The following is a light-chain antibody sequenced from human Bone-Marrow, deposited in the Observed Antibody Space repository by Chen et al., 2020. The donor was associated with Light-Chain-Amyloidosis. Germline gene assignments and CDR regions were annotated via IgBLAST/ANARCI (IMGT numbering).Light chain of an antibody. CDR2: DDS. J-gene: IGLJ3*02. Sequence: SYVLPQPSSVSVAPGQTATIACGGNNIGSTSVHWYQQTPGQAPLLVGYDDSDRPSGIPERLSGSKSGNTATLTISRVEAGYEADYYCQVWDRSSDRPVFGGGTKLTVL. CDR1: NIGSTS. V-gene: IGLV3-21*02. CDR3: QVWDRSSDRPV.